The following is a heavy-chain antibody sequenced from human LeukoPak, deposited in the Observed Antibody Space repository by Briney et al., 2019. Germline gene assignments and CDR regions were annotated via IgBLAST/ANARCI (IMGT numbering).Heavy chain of an antibody. J-gene: IGHJ4*02. CDR1: GFTFSSYW. CDR2: LKQDGSEK. D-gene: IGHD3-22*01. CDR3: ARDSDYYDSSGFQDY. Sequence: GGSLRLSCAASGFTFSSYWMSWVRQAPGKGLEWVANLKQDGSEKYYVDSVKGRFTISRDNAKNSLYLQMNSLRAEDTAVYYCARDSDYYDSSGFQDYWGQGTLVTVSS. V-gene: IGHV3-7*01.